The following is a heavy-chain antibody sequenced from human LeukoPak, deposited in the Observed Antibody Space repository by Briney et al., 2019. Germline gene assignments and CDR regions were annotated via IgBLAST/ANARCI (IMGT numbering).Heavy chain of an antibody. J-gene: IGHJ4*02. Sequence: GGSLKISCKGSGYSFTSYWIGWVRQMPGKGLECMGSVYPGDSDARYNPSFQGQVTLSADKSISTAYLHWSSLKASDTAMFFCARLKYGDTYFDYWGQRTLVTVSS. CDR3: ARLKYGDTYFDY. CDR2: VYPGDSDA. D-gene: IGHD4-17*01. V-gene: IGHV5-51*01. CDR1: GYSFTSYW.